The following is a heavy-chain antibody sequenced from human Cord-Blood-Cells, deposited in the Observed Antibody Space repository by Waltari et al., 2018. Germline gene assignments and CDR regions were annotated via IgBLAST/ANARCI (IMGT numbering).Heavy chain of an antibody. D-gene: IGHD2-21*01. V-gene: IGHV3-53*01. CDR2: IYSGGRT. J-gene: IGHJ3*02. CDR3: ARDRTDWGRAFDI. Sequence: EVQLVESGGGLIQPGGSLRLSCAASGFTVSSNYMSWVRQAPGKGLEGLSVIYSGGRTYYADSVKRRFTISRDNTKNTLYLQMNSLRAEDTAVYYCARDRTDWGRAFDIWGQGTMVTVSS. CDR1: GFTVSSNY.